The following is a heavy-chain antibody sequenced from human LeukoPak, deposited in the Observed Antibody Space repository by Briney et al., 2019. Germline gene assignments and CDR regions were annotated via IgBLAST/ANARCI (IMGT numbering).Heavy chain of an antibody. CDR1: VDSVSSKSVA. CDR2: TYYRSKWHN. CDR3: AELERGY. J-gene: IGHJ4*02. Sequence: SQTLSLTCGISVDSVSSKSVAWNWIRQSPSRGLEWLGRTYYRSKWHNDYAVSVKGRITINPDTSKNHFSLQLNSVTPEDTAVYYCAELERGYWGQGTLVTVSS. D-gene: IGHD1-1*01. V-gene: IGHV6-1*01.